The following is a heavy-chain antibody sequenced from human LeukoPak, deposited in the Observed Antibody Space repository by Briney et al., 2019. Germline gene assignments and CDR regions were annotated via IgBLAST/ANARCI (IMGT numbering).Heavy chain of an antibody. CDR3: ARLGMVRGVNYYYGMDV. Sequence: GESLKISCKGSGYSFTSYWIGWVRQMPGKGLEWLGITYPGDSDTRYSPSFQGQVTISADKSISTAYLQWSSLKASDTAMYYCARLGMVRGVNYYYGMDVWGQGTTVTVSS. J-gene: IGHJ6*02. CDR2: TYPGDSDT. D-gene: IGHD3-10*01. CDR1: GYSFTSYW. V-gene: IGHV5-51*01.